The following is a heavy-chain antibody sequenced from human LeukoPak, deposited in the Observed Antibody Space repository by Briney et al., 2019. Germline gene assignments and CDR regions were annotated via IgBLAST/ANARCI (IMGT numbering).Heavy chain of an antibody. J-gene: IGHJ4*02. CDR2: INPNSGGT. Sequence: ASVKVSCKASGYTFTGYYMHWVRQAPGQGLEWMGWINPNSGGTNYAQKVQGRVTMTRDTSISTAYMELSRLRSDDTAVYYCARTSPQVLRFLEWLLQDFDYWGQGTLVTVSS. CDR3: ARTSPQVLRFLEWLLQDFDY. D-gene: IGHD3-3*01. CDR1: GYTFTGYY. V-gene: IGHV1-2*02.